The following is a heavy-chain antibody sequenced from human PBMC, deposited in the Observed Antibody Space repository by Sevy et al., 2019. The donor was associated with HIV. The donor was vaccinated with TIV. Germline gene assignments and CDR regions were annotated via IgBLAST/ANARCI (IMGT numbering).Heavy chain of an antibody. CDR1: GGSISSSSYY. J-gene: IGHJ4*02. V-gene: IGHV4-39*01. Sequence: SETLSLTCTVSGGSISSSSYYWGWIRQPPGKGLEWIGCIYYSGSTYYNPSLKRRVTISVDTSKIQCSLKLSSVTAADTAVYYCGRLDFWSGYPYFDYWGQGTLVTVSS. CDR2: IYYSGST. CDR3: GRLDFWSGYPYFDY. D-gene: IGHD3-3*01.